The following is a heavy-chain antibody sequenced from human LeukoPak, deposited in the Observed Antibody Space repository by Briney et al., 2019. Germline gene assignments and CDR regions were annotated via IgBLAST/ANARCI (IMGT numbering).Heavy chain of an antibody. Sequence: VASVKVSCKASGGTFSSYAISWVRQAPGQGLEWMGGIIPIFGTANYAQKFQGRVTITADKSTGTAYMELSSLRSEDTAVYYCATTPVTFYDILARGAFDIWGQGTMVTVSS. CDR1: GGTFSSYA. CDR2: IIPIFGTA. V-gene: IGHV1-69*06. D-gene: IGHD3-9*01. CDR3: ATTPVTFYDILARGAFDI. J-gene: IGHJ3*02.